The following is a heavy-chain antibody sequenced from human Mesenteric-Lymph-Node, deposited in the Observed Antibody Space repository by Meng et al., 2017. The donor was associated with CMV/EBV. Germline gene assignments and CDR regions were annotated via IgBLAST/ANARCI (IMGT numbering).Heavy chain of an antibody. D-gene: IGHD1-14*01. Sequence: ASVKVSCKTSGYTFTAYYLHWVRQAPGQGLEWMGWINPQSGDTYYAQNFQGRVTMTSDTSISTAYMELSSLKSDDTAVYYCASVWYNAHDPFDYWGQGTVVTVSS. CDR1: GYTFTAYY. V-gene: IGHV1-2*02. CDR3: ASVWYNAHDPFDY. J-gene: IGHJ4*02. CDR2: INPQSGDT.